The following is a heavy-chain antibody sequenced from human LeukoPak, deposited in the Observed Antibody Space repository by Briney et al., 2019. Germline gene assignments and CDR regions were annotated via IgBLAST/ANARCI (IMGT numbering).Heavy chain of an antibody. D-gene: IGHD2-8*02. CDR2: IIGSGRDT. Sequence: GGSLRLSCAASGFTFSSYEMNWVRQDPGKRLEWVSSIIGSGRDTYYADSVKGRITISRDNSKNTVYLQMNSLRAEDTALYYCAKGTLGSCSGVTCYEFDYWGQETLVTVSS. V-gene: IGHV3-23*01. J-gene: IGHJ4*02. CDR1: GFTFSSYE. CDR3: AKGTLGSCSGVTCYEFDY.